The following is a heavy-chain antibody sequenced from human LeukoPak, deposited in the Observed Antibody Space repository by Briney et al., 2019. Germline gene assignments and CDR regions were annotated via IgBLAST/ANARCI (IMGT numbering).Heavy chain of an antibody. Sequence: SETLSLPCTVSGGSISSSSYYWGWIREPPGEGLEWIGSIDKRESTYYTPSLKSRVSISVDTSKNPFSLKLSSVTAADTAVYYCARQSAIFALHDSYMDVWGKGTTVTVSS. CDR2: IDKREST. CDR1: GGSISSSSYY. CDR3: ARQSAIFALHDSYMDV. V-gene: IGHV4-39*01. J-gene: IGHJ6*03. D-gene: IGHD3-3*01.